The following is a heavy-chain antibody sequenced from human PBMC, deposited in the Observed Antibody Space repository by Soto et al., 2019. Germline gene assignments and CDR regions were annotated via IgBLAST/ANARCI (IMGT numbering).Heavy chain of an antibody. CDR1: GFTFSRYW. CDR3: ARGDTPMITGMDSFDI. V-gene: IGHV3-7*01. J-gene: IGHJ3*02. CDR2: IKQDGTEK. D-gene: IGHD5-18*01. Sequence: PGGSLRLSCAASGFTFSRYWMNWVRQAPGKGLEWVANIKQDGTEKNYVDSVKGRFTISRDNARKSPYLQMDSLRAEDTAVYFCARGDTPMITGMDSFDIWGQGTMVTVSS.